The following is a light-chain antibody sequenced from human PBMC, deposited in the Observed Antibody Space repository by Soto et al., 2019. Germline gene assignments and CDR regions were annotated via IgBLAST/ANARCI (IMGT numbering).Light chain of an antibody. CDR3: QQYDNLLLT. CDR1: QDISNY. J-gene: IGKJ4*01. CDR2: DAS. Sequence: DIQMTQSPSSLSASVGDRVTITCQASQDISNYLNWYQQKPGKAPKLLIYDASNLETGVLSRFSGSGSGTDFTFTISSLQPEDIATYYCQQYDNLLLTFGGGTKVDIK. V-gene: IGKV1-33*01.